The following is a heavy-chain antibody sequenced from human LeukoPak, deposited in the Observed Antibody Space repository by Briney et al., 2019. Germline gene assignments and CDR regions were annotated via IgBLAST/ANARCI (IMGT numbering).Heavy chain of an antibody. Sequence: SETLSLTCTVSGGSISSSSYYWGWIRQPPGKGLEWIGSIYYSGSTYYNPSLKSRVTISVDTSKNQFSLRLSSVTAADTAVYYCARDLDYDSSGYHDAFDIWGQGTMVTVSS. CDR2: IYYSGST. CDR1: GGSISSSSYY. J-gene: IGHJ3*02. D-gene: IGHD3-22*01. CDR3: ARDLDYDSSGYHDAFDI. V-gene: IGHV4-39*07.